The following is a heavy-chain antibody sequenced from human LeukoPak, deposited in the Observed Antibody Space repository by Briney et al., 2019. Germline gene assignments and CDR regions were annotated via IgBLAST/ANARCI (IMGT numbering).Heavy chain of an antibody. V-gene: IGHV1-8*01. CDR3: ARGLRREQQLLRAFDY. J-gene: IGHJ4*02. D-gene: IGHD6-13*01. CDR2: MNPNSGNT. Sequence: GASVKVSCKASGYTFTNYDINWARQATGQGLEWVGWMNPNSGNTGYAQKFQGRVAMTWNTSISTAYMDLSSLRSEDTALYYCARGLRREQQLLRAFDYWGQGTLVTVSS. CDR1: GYTFTNYD.